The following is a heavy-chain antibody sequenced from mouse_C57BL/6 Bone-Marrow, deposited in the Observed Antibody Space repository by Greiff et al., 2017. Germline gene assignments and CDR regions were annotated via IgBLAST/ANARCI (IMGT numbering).Heavy chain of an antibody. CDR1: GYTFTDYY. J-gene: IGHJ4*01. V-gene: IGHV1-26*01. Sequence: EVQLQQSGPELVKPGASVKISCKASGYTFTDYYMNWVKQSHGKSLEWIGDINPNNGGTSYNQKFKGKATLTVDKSSSTAYMELRSLTSEDSAVYYCASGIYSGAMDYWGQGTSVTVSS. CDR3: ASGIYSGAMDY. CDR2: INPNNGGT. D-gene: IGHD2-1*01.